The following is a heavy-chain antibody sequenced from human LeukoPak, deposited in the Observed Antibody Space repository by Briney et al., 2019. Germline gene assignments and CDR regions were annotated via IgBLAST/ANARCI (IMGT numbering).Heavy chain of an antibody. Sequence: PSETLSLTCAAYGGSFSGYYWSWIRQPPGKGLEWIGEINHSGSTNYNPSLKSRVTISVDTSKNQFSLKLSSVTAADTAVYYCARDTIAAAGTGGHYYYYYYYMDVWGKGTTVTVSS. CDR2: INHSGST. J-gene: IGHJ6*03. CDR1: GGSFSGYY. V-gene: IGHV4-34*01. D-gene: IGHD6-13*01. CDR3: ARDTIAAAGTGGHYYYYYYYMDV.